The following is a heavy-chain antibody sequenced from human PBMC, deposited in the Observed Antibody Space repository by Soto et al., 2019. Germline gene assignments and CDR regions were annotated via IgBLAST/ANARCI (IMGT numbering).Heavy chain of an antibody. CDR2: ISGSGGST. CDR3: AKDYYGGKGYYFDY. Sequence: ETLSLTCAVYGGSFSGYYWSWIRQPPGKGLEWVSAISGSGGSTYYADSVKGRFTISRDNSKNTLYLQMNSLRAEDTAVYYCAKDYYGGKGYYFDYWGQGTLVTVSS. V-gene: IGHV3-23*01. D-gene: IGHD4-17*01. J-gene: IGHJ4*02. CDR1: GGSFSGYY.